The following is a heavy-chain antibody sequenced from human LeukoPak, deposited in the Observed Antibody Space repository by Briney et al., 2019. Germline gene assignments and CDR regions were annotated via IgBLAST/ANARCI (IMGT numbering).Heavy chain of an antibody. V-gene: IGHV3-74*01. CDR3: ARSTGKHGYSYGYGGHFDY. CDR1: GFTFSSYW. Sequence: GGSLRLSCAASGFTFSSYWMHWVRQAPGKGLVWVSRINSDGSSTSYADSVKGRFTISRDNAKNTLYLQMNSLRAEDTAVYYCARSTGKHGYSYGYGGHFDYWGQGTLVTVSS. D-gene: IGHD5-18*01. CDR2: INSDGSST. J-gene: IGHJ4*02.